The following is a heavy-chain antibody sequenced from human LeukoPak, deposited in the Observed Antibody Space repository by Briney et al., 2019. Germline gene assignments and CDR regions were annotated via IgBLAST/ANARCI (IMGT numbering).Heavy chain of an antibody. V-gene: IGHV3-30*02. CDR3: AKDYYDSSGYFRVPHLFDY. D-gene: IGHD3-22*01. CDR2: IRKDGSNK. J-gene: IGHJ4*02. CDR1: GVIFSNYA. Sequence: GGSLRLSCAASGVIFSNYAMQWVRQAPGKGLEWLAFIRKDGSNKYYADSVKGRFTISRDNSKNTLYLQMNSLRAEDTAVYYCAKDYYDSSGYFRVPHLFDYWGQGTLVSVSS.